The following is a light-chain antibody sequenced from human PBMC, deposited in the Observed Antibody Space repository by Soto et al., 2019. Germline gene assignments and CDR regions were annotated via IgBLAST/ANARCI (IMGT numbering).Light chain of an antibody. J-gene: IGKJ1*01. CDR2: DAS. V-gene: IGKV3-20*01. CDR1: QSVSSN. Sequence: EIVMTQSPATLSVSPGERATLSCRASQSVSSNLAWYKQKPGQAPSLLIYDASNRATGIPDRFSSSGSGTDFTLTIRRLEPEDFAVDYCQQYGSSGTVGQGTKVEIK. CDR3: QQYGSSGT.